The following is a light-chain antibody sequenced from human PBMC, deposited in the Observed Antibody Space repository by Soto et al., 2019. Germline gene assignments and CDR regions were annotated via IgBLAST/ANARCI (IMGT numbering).Light chain of an antibody. CDR1: QGVNNH. CDR3: QQYYRYPWT. Sequence: DIQMTQSPSSLSASVGDRITIACRASQGVNNHLAWFQQKPGKAPKCLISSVSSLQSGVPSRFSGSGSGTDFTLTISSLQPEDSATYYCQQYYRYPWTFGRGTRLEIK. CDR2: SVS. J-gene: IGKJ1*01. V-gene: IGKV1-16*01.